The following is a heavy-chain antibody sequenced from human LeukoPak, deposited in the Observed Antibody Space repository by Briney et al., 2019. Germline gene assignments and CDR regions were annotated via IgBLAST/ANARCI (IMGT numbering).Heavy chain of an antibody. V-gene: IGHV4-39*01. J-gene: IGHJ4*02. Sequence: SETLSLTCTVSGGSISSSSYYWGWIRQPPGKGLEWIGSIYYTGKITYYNPSLQSRITISVDTSKNQVSLKLKSVTAADTAVYYCASPNYYDTDSYYYLHYWGQGTLVTVSS. CDR2: IYYTGKIT. CDR1: GGSISSSSYY. D-gene: IGHD3-22*01. CDR3: ASPNYYDTDSYYYLHY.